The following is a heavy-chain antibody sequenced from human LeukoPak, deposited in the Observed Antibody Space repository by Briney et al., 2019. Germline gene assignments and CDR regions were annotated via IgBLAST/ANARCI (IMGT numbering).Heavy chain of an antibody. CDR2: INPNSGGT. CDR1: GYTFTGYY. Sequence: GASVKVSCKASGYTFTGYYMHWVRQAPGQGLEWMGWINPNSGGTNYAQKFQGRVTMTRDTSISTAYMELSRLRSDDTAVYYCARAPYNWNYNWFDPWGQGTLVTVSS. D-gene: IGHD1-7*01. V-gene: IGHV1-2*02. CDR3: ARAPYNWNYNWFDP. J-gene: IGHJ5*02.